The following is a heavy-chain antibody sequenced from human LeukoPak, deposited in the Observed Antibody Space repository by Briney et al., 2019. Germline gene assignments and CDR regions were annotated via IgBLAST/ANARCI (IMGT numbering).Heavy chain of an antibody. Sequence: GGSLRLSCAASGFTFSSYAMSWVRQAPGKGLEWVSAISGSGGSTYYADSVKGRFTISRDNSKNTLYLQMNSLKTEDTAVYYCITEIRYFDWSTSANASDIWGQGTMVTVSS. CDR1: GFTFSSYA. J-gene: IGHJ3*02. CDR2: ISGSGGST. D-gene: IGHD3-9*01. V-gene: IGHV3-23*01. CDR3: ITEIRYFDWSTSANASDI.